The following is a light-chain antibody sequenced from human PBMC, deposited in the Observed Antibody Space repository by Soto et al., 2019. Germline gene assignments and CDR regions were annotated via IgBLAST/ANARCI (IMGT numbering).Light chain of an antibody. CDR3: SSFTTSRAYV. Sequence: QSVLTQPASVSGSPGQSFTISCTGTSGDIGAYNYVCWYQQQSGKAPKLIIYEVSYLPSGVSNRFAGSKSGNTAFMTISGLQAEDEADYYCSSFTTSRAYVFGLGTKVTVL. J-gene: IGLJ1*01. CDR2: EVS. CDR1: SGDIGAYNY. V-gene: IGLV2-14*01.